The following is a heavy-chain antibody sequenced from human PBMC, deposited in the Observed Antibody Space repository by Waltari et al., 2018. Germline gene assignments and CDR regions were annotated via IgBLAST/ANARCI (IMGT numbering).Heavy chain of an antibody. V-gene: IGHV3-23*01. D-gene: IGHD1-26*01. Sequence: EVQLLESGGGLVQPGGSLRLSCAASGFTFSSYAMSWVRQAPAKGLEWVSAISGSGGSTYYADSVKGRFTISRDNSKNTLYLQMNSLRAEDTAVYYCAKDRGSYYYFDYWGQGTLVTVSS. CDR2: ISGSGGST. CDR3: AKDRGSYYYFDY. CDR1: GFTFSSYA. J-gene: IGHJ4*02.